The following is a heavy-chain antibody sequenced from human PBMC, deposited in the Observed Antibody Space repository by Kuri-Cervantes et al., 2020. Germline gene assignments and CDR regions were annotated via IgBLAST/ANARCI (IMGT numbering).Heavy chain of an antibody. V-gene: IGHV3-15*01. Sequence: GKSLKISCAASGFTFSNAWMSWVRQAPGKGLEWVGRIKSKADGGTTDYAAPVKGRFTISRDDSKNTLFMQMNSLRADDTAVYYCAKHYVASRPPFDCWGQGTLVTVSS. D-gene: IGHD3-10*02. CDR3: AKHYVASRPPFDC. CDR1: GFTFSNAW. CDR2: IKSKADGGTT. J-gene: IGHJ4*02.